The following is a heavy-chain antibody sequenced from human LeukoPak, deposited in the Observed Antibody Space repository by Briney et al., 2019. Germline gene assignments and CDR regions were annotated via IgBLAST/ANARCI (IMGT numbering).Heavy chain of an antibody. CDR3: ARGDYYGSPKVVAA. CDR1: GYTFTGYY. D-gene: IGHD3-10*01. CDR2: INPNSGDT. Sequence: ASVKVSCKASGYTFTGYYMHWVRQAPGQGLEWMGWINPNSGDTNYAQKFQDRVTMTRDTSISTAYIELNLLRSDDTAVYYCARGDYYGSPKVVAAWGQGTLVTVSS. V-gene: IGHV1-2*02. J-gene: IGHJ5*02.